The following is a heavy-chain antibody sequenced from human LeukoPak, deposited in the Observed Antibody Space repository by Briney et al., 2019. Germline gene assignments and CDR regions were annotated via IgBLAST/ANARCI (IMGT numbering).Heavy chain of an antibody. CDR3: ARDHWNSDAFDI. D-gene: IGHD1/OR15-1a*01. Sequence: ASVKVSCKDSGYTFTGYYMHWVRQAPGQGLEWMGWINPNSGGTNYAQTFQGRVTMTRDTSISTAYMGLSRLRSDDTAMYYCARDHWNSDAFDIWGQGTMVTVSS. J-gene: IGHJ3*02. CDR2: INPNSGGT. V-gene: IGHV1-2*02. CDR1: GYTFTGYY.